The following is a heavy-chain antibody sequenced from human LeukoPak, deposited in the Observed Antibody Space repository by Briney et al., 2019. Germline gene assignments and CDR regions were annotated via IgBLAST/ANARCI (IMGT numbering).Heavy chain of an antibody. V-gene: IGHV3-30-3*01. CDR2: ISYDGSNK. Sequence: GGSLRLSCAASGFTFSTYAMHWVRRAPGKGLEWVAVISYDGSNKYYTDSVKGRFTISRDNSQNTLYLQMNSLRAEDTAVYYCARDRFNSRGWYWYFDYGGQGTLVTVSS. D-gene: IGHD6-19*01. CDR3: ARDRFNSRGWYWYFDY. J-gene: IGHJ4*02. CDR1: GFTFSTYA.